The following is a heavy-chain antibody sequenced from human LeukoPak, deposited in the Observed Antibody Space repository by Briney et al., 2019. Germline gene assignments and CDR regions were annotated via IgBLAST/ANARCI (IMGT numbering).Heavy chain of an antibody. Sequence: GRSLRLSCTASGGTFGDYAMSWVRQAPGKGLEWVGLIRSKAYGGTTEYAASVKGRFTISRDDSKSIAYLQMNGLKTEDTAVSYRTRALFRYFDLPYNYWGQGTLVTVSS. D-gene: IGHD3-9*01. CDR3: TRALFRYFDLPYNY. CDR2: IRSKAYGGTT. CDR1: GGTFGDYA. V-gene: IGHV3-49*04. J-gene: IGHJ4*02.